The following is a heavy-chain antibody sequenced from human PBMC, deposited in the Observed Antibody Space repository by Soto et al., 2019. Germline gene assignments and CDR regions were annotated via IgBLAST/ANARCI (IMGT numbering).Heavy chain of an antibody. Sequence: QVQLVESGGGVVQPGRSLRLSCAASGFTFSSYAMHWVRQAPGKGLEWVAVISYDGSNKYYADSVKGRFTISRDNSKNTLYLQMNSLRAEDTAVYYCAKTAHLIYGMDVWGQGTTVTVSS. CDR2: ISYDGSNK. CDR1: GFTFSSYA. J-gene: IGHJ6*02. D-gene: IGHD6-25*01. CDR3: AKTAHLIYGMDV. V-gene: IGHV3-30-3*02.